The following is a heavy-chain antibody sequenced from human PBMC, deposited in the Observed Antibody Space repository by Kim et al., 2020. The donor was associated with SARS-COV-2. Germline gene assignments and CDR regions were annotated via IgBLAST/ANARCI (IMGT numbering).Heavy chain of an antibody. Sequence: GGSLRLSCAASGFTFSSYSMNWVRQAPGKGLEWVSYISSSSSTIYYADSVKGRFTISRDNAKNSLYLQMNSLRDEDTAVYYCATEPYTVAGTYGYYYGMDVWGQGTTVTVSS. CDR3: ATEPYTVAGTYGYYYGMDV. J-gene: IGHJ6*02. CDR2: ISSSSSTI. D-gene: IGHD6-19*01. V-gene: IGHV3-48*02. CDR1: GFTFSSYS.